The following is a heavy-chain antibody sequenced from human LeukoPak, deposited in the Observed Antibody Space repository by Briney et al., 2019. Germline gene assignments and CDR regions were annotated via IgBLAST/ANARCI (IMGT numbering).Heavy chain of an antibody. V-gene: IGHV4-34*01. CDR1: GGSFRGYY. D-gene: IGHD3-10*01. J-gene: IGHJ5*02. CDR3: ARGITMVRGYRPRFDP. Sequence: PSETLSLTCAVYGGSFRGYYWSWIRQPPGKGLEWIGEINHSGSTNYNPSLKSRVTISVDTSKNQFSLKLSSVTAADTAVYYCARGITMVRGYRPRFDPWGQGTLVTVSS. CDR2: INHSGST.